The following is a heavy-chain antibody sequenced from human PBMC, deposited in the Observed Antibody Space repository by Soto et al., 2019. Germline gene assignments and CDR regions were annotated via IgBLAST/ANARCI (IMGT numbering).Heavy chain of an antibody. J-gene: IGHJ6*02. V-gene: IGHV1-18*01. CDR1: GYTFTSYG. D-gene: IGHD3-10*01. CDR2: ISAYNGNT. CDR3: ASNYLYYYGSGNTNYYGMDV. Sequence: QVQLVQSGAEVKKPGASVKVSCKASGYTFTSYGISWVRQAPGQGLEWMGWISAYNGNTNYAQKLQGRVTMTTDTSTRTXYXQLRSLRSDDTAVYYCASNYLYYYGSGNTNYYGMDVWGQGTTVTVSS.